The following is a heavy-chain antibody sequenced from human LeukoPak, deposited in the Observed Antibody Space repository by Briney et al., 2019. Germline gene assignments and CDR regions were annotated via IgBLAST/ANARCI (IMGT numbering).Heavy chain of an antibody. CDR1: GGSFSGYY. Sequence: SETLSLTCAVYGGSFSGYYWSWIRQPPGKGLEWIGEINHSGSTNYNPSLKSRVTISVDTSKNQFSLKLSSVTAADTAVYYCARCPNVRGTQFHDYWGQGTLVTVSS. V-gene: IGHV4-34*01. CDR2: INHSGST. D-gene: IGHD3-10*02. J-gene: IGHJ4*02. CDR3: ARCPNVRGTQFHDY.